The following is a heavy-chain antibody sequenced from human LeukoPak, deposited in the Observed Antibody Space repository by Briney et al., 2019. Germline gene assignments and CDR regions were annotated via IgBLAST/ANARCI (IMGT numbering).Heavy chain of an antibody. J-gene: IGHJ6*03. CDR3: ARDFVLRASSGYPYYYYYYYMDV. CDR2: IYYSGST. D-gene: IGHD3-22*01. V-gene: IGHV4-59*01. Sequence: PSETLSLTCTVSGGSISSYYWSWIRQPPGKGLEWIGYIYYSGSTNYNPSLKSRVTISVDTSKNQFSLKLSSVTVADTAVYYCARDFVLRASSGYPYYYYYYYMDVWGKGTTVTVSS. CDR1: GGSISSYY.